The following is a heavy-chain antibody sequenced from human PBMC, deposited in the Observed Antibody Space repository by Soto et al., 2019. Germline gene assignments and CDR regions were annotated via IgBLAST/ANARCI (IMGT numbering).Heavy chain of an antibody. CDR3: AKIPLASDYYDITGYQWDFDL. CDR2: ISSGGGST. V-gene: IGHV3-23*01. Sequence: EVQLLESGGGLVQPGGSLRLSCAASGLTFSSYAMSWVRQAPGKGLEWVSGISSGGGSTYYADSVKGRFTVSRDKSKNTPFLQMNSLWAEDTARYYCAKIPLASDYYDITGYQWDFDLWGRGTMVTVSS. D-gene: IGHD3-22*01. CDR1: GLTFSSYA. J-gene: IGHJ2*01.